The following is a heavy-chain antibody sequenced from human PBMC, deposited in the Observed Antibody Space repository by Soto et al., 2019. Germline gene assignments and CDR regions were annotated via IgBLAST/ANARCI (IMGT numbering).Heavy chain of an antibody. D-gene: IGHD4-17*01. J-gene: IGHJ6*03. CDR3: ARVGLSSHPLYGDYDRGYYYYDMHV. V-gene: IGHV1-18*01. Sequence: QVQLVQSGAEVKKPGASVKVSCKASGYTFTSYGISWVRQAPGQGLEWMGWISAYNGNTNYAQKHQGRVTMTTDTSTGTAYMEVRSMSSDDTAVYYCARVGLSSHPLYGDYDRGYYYYDMHVWGNGTTVTVSS. CDR1: GYTFTSYG. CDR2: ISAYNGNT.